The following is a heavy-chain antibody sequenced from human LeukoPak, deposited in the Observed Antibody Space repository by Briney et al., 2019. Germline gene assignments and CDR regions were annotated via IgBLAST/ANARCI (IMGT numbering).Heavy chain of an antibody. V-gene: IGHV3-66*01. CDR2: IYDGGST. CDR3: ARTLVTAIHLDAFDI. CDR1: GFTFSSYG. Sequence: GGSLRLSCAASGFTFSSYGMHWVRQAPGKGLEWVSIIYDGGSTYYADSVRGRFTISRDNSKNTLYLQLNSLRAEDTAVYYCARTLVTAIHLDAFDIWGQGTMVTVSS. J-gene: IGHJ3*02. D-gene: IGHD2-21*02.